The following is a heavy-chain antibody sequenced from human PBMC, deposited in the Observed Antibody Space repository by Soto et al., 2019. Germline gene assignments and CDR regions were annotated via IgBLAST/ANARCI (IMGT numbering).Heavy chain of an antibody. D-gene: IGHD3-22*01. CDR1: GFSLSTSGVG. V-gene: IGHV2-5*02. CDR3: AHRRADYYDSSGHPRKSWYFDY. J-gene: IGHJ4*02. CDR2: IYWDDDK. Sequence: QITLKESGPPLVKPTQTLTLTCTFSGFSLSTSGVGVGWIRQPPGKALEWLALIYWDDDKRYSPSLKSRLTITKDTSKNQVVLTMTNMDPVDTATYYCAHRRADYYDSSGHPRKSWYFDYWGQGTLVTVSS.